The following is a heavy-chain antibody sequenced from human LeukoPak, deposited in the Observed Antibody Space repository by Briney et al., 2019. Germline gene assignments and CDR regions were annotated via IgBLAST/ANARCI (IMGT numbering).Heavy chain of an antibody. J-gene: IGHJ5*02. V-gene: IGHV4-34*01. CDR2: INHSGST. Sequence: SETLSLTCAVYGGSFSGYYWSWIRQPPGKGLEWIGEINHSGSTNYNPSLKSRVTILVDTSKNQFSLKLSSVTAADTAVYYCARGGVVVPAAAKGFDPWGQGTLVTVSS. CDR3: ARGGVVVPAAAKGFDP. D-gene: IGHD2-2*01. CDR1: GGSFSGYY.